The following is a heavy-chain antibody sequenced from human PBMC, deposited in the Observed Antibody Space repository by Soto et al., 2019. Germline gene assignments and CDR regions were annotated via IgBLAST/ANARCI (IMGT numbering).Heavy chain of an antibody. J-gene: IGHJ5*02. V-gene: IGHV1-69*13. CDR3: ARAYSSNRYWFDP. CDR2: IIPIFGSA. D-gene: IGHD6-13*01. CDR1: GGTFSSYI. Sequence: SVKVSCKASGGTFSSYIISWVRQAPGQGLEWMGGIIPIFGSANYAQKFQGRVTITADESTTTAYMGLSSLRSEDTAVYYCARAYSSNRYWFDPWGQGTLVTVSS.